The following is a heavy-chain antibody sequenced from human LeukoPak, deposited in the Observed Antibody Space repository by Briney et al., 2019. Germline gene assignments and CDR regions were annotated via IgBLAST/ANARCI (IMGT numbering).Heavy chain of an antibody. Sequence: GGSLRRSCAASGFTFSIYAMSWVRQAPGKGLEWVSAISGSGGSTYYADSVKGRFTISRDNAKNTLYLQMNSLRAEDTAVYYCAKDRIAAAGNRDFDYWGQGTLVTVSS. J-gene: IGHJ4*02. CDR3: AKDRIAAAGNRDFDY. CDR1: GFTFSIYA. V-gene: IGHV3-23*01. D-gene: IGHD6-13*01. CDR2: ISGSGGST.